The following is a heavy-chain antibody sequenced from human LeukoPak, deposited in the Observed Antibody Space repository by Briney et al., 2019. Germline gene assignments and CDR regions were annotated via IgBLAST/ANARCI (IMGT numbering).Heavy chain of an antibody. Sequence: ASVKVSCKASGYTFTGYYMHWVRQAPGQGLEWMGWINPNSGGTNYAQKFQGRVTMTRDTSISTACMELSRLRSDDTAVYYCARVAGGNAERSSARYYFDYWGQGTLVTVSS. D-gene: IGHD4-23*01. J-gene: IGHJ4*02. CDR1: GYTFTGYY. V-gene: IGHV1-2*02. CDR3: ARVAGGNAERSSARYYFDY. CDR2: INPNSGGT.